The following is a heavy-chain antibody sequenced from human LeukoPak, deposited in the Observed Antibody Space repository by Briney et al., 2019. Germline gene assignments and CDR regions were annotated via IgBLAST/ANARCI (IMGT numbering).Heavy chain of an antibody. CDR2: IIPIFGTA. V-gene: IGHV1-69*05. D-gene: IGHD2-8*01. CDR1: GGTFSSYA. J-gene: IGHJ4*02. CDR3: ASERCTNGVCYMYYFDY. Sequence: SVKVSCKASGGTFSSYAISWVRQAPGQGLEWMGGIIPIFGTANYAQKFQGRVTITTDESTSTAYMELSSLRSEDTAVYYCASERCTNGVCYMYYFDYWGQGTLVTVSS.